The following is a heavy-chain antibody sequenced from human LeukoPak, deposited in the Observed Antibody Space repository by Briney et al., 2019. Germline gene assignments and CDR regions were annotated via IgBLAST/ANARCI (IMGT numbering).Heavy chain of an antibody. Sequence: GGSLRLSCAASGFTLSRDWMSWVRQAPGKALEWVADIKEDGSEKYYVDSVKGRFTISRDNAKSSLWLQMNSLRAEDTAVYYCARHHPEQLPFDYWGQGTLVTVSS. CDR2: IKEDGSEK. D-gene: IGHD4-23*01. V-gene: IGHV3-7*01. CDR1: GFTLSRDW. CDR3: ARHHPEQLPFDY. J-gene: IGHJ4*02.